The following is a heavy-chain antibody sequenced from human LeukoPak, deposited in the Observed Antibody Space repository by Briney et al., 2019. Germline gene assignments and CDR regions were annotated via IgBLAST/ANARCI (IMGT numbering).Heavy chain of an antibody. CDR2: ISAYNGNT. CDR3: AGDGSRYCSGGSCYVDY. CDR1: GYTFTSYG. V-gene: IGHV1-18*01. Sequence: ASVKVSCKASGYTFTSYGISWVRQAPGQGLEWMGWISAYNGNTNYAQKLQGRVTMTTDTSTSTAYMELRSLRSDDTAVYYCAGDGSRYCSGGSCYVDYWGQGTLVTVSS. J-gene: IGHJ4*02. D-gene: IGHD2-15*01.